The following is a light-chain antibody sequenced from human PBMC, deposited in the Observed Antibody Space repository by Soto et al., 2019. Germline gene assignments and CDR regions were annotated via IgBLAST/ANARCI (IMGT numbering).Light chain of an antibody. Sequence: EIVLTQSPGTLSLSPGERATLSCRASQSVSSSYLAWYQQKPGQAPRLLIYGASSRATGIPDRFSGSGSGTDFTITISRLEPEDFAVYSCQQYGSSPETFGQGTKVEIK. J-gene: IGKJ1*01. CDR3: QQYGSSPET. CDR2: GAS. CDR1: QSVSSSY. V-gene: IGKV3-20*01.